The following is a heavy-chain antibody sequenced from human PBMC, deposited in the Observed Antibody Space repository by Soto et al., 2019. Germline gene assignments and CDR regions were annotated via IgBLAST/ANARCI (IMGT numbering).Heavy chain of an antibody. CDR1: GGTFSSYA. V-gene: IGHV1-69*01. D-gene: IGHD2-15*01. Sequence: QVQLVQSGAEVKKPGSSVKVSCKASGGTFSSYAISWVRQAPGQGLEWMGGIIPIFGTAYYGQKFQGRVTIAADESTSTAYMEVSSLRSEDTAVYYCARADCSGGSCADYYYGMDVWGQGTTVTVSS. J-gene: IGHJ6*02. CDR2: IIPIFGTA. CDR3: ARADCSGGSCADYYYGMDV.